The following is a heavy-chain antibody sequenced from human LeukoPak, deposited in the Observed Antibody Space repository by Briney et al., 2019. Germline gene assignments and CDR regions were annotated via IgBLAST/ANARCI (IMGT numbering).Heavy chain of an antibody. CDR3: ARQIDTNFFAY. Sequence: QPGGSLRLSCAASGFTFSSYWMSWVRQIPGKGLEWGANIKQDGDEKYYVDSVKGRFTISRDNAKKSLYLQLNSLRAEDTAVYYCARQIDTNFFAYWGQGTLVTVSS. CDR1: GFTFSSYW. D-gene: IGHD2-21*01. CDR2: IKQDGDEK. J-gene: IGHJ4*02. V-gene: IGHV3-7*01.